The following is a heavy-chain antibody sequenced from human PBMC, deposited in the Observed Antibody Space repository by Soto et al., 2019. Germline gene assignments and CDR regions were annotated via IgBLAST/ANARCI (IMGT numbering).Heavy chain of an antibody. CDR1: GFTFSHYA. V-gene: IGHV3-30*18. J-gene: IGHJ4*02. CDR2: MSYDGSNE. D-gene: IGHD1-1*01. CDR3: AKYWSHNFDY. Sequence: QVQLVESGGGVVQPGRSLRLSCAASGFTFSHYAMHWVRQAPGKGLEWVALMSYDGSNEYYADSVKGRFTISRDNSKNTLYLQMNSLRAEDTAVYYCAKYWSHNFDYWCQGTLVTVSS.